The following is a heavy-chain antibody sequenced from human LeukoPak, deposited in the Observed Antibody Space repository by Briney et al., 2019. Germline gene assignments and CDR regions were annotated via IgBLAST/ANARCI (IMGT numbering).Heavy chain of an antibody. V-gene: IGHV4-59*01. CDR3: ARGMQYGDYRFDY. D-gene: IGHD4-17*01. CDR2: IYYSGST. J-gene: IGHJ4*02. Sequence: SETLSLTCTVSGGSISSYYWSWIRQPPGKGLEWIGYIYYSGSTNYNPSLKSRVTISVDTSKNQFSLKLSSVTAADTAVYYCARGMQYGDYRFDYWGQGTLVTVSS. CDR1: GGSISSYY.